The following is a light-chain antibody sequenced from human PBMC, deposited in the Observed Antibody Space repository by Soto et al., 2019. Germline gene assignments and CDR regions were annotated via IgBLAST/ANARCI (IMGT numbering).Light chain of an antibody. CDR1: QHISTY. Sequence: DIQMTQSPSSLSASVGDRVTISCRSSQHISTYLNWYQHKPGKAPKLLVYAASTLQSGVPSRSSGSGSGTDFRLTISSLQPEDFATYYCQQSSTIPRTFGQGTKVDIK. V-gene: IGKV1-39*01. CDR3: QQSSTIPRT. J-gene: IGKJ1*01. CDR2: AAS.